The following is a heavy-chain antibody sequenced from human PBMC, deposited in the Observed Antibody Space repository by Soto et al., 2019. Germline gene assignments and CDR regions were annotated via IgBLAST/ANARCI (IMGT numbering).Heavy chain of an antibody. CDR3: ARLLMYAQPIHWFDP. CDR1: GGSISSSSYY. D-gene: IGHD2-8*01. V-gene: IGHV4-39*01. Sequence: SETLSLTCTVSGGSISSSSYYWGWIRQPPGKGLEWIGSIYYSGSTYYNPSLKSRVTISVDTSKNQFSLKLSSVTAADTAVYYCARLLMYAQPIHWFDPWGQGTLVTVSS. J-gene: IGHJ5*02. CDR2: IYYSGST.